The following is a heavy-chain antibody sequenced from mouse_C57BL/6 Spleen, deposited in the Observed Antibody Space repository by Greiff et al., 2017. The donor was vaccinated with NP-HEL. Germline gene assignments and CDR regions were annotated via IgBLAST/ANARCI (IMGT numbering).Heavy chain of an antibody. Sequence: VQLQQPGAELVKPGASVKMSCKASGYTFTSYWITWVKQRPGQGLEWIGDIYPGSGSTNYNEKFKSKATLTVDTSSSTAYMQLSSLTSEDSAVYYCARNGGFSYYFDYWGQGTTLTVSS. V-gene: IGHV1-55*01. J-gene: IGHJ2*01. CDR2: IYPGSGST. CDR1: GYTFTSYW. CDR3: ARNGGFSYYFDY.